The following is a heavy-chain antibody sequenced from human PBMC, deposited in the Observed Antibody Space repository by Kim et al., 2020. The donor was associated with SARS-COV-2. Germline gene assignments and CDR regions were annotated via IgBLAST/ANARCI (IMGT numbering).Heavy chain of an antibody. V-gene: IGHV4-31*03. Sequence: SETLSLTCTVSGGSISSGGYYWSWIRQHPGKGLEWIGYIYYSGSTYYNPSLKSRVTISVDTSKNQFSLKLSSVTAADTAVYYCAGDPGIAAAAPYWYFDLWGRGTLVTVSS. CDR3: AGDPGIAAAAPYWYFDL. CDR2: IYYSGST. J-gene: IGHJ2*01. D-gene: IGHD6-13*01. CDR1: GGSISSGGYY.